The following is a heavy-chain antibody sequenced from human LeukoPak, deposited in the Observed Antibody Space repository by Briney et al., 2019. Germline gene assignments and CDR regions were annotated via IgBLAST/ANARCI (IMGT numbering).Heavy chain of an antibody. CDR2: ISYDGSNK. J-gene: IGHJ5*02. V-gene: IGHV3-30*04. CDR1: GFTFSSYA. D-gene: IGHD3-16*02. Sequence: GGSLRLSCAASGFTFSSYAMHWVRQAPGKGLEWVAVISYDGSNKYYADSVKGRFTISRDNAKNSLYLQMNSLRAEDTAVYYCARGRGVIGWFDPWGQGTLVTVSS. CDR3: ARGRGVIGWFDP.